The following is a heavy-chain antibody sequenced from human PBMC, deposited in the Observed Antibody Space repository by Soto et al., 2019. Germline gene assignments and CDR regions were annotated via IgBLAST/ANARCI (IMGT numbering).Heavy chain of an antibody. Sequence: QVQLQESGPGLVKPSETLSLTCTVSGGSISSYYWSWIRQPPGKGLEWIGYIYYSGSTNYNPSLKSRVTISVDTSKNQFSLKLSSVTAADTAVYYCAITYYYDSSGSFGDYWGQGTLVTVSS. CDR2: IYYSGST. J-gene: IGHJ4*02. D-gene: IGHD3-22*01. CDR3: AITYYYDSSGSFGDY. CDR1: GGSISSYY. V-gene: IGHV4-59*01.